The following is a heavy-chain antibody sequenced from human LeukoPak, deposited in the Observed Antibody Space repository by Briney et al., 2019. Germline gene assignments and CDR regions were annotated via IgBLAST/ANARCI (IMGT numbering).Heavy chain of an antibody. CDR3: ARDYCGGDCYSDNWFDP. Sequence: GRSLRLSCAASGFTFSSYAVHWVRQAPGKGLEWVAVISYDGSNKYYADSVKGRFTISRDNSKNTLYLQMNSLRAEDTAVYYCARDYCGGDCYSDNWFDPWGQGTLVTVSS. J-gene: IGHJ5*02. CDR1: GFTFSSYA. D-gene: IGHD2-21*02. V-gene: IGHV3-30*04. CDR2: ISYDGSNK.